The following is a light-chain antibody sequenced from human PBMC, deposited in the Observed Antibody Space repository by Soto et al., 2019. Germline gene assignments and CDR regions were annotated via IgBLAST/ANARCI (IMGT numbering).Light chain of an antibody. Sequence: EIVMTQSPATLSVSPGERATLSCRASQSVINNLAWYQQKPGQAPRLLIHAVSTRATGIPARFSGSGSGTEFALTISSLKSEDFAVYYGQQGDNWPWTFGHGTKVEIK. CDR1: QSVINN. J-gene: IGKJ1*01. V-gene: IGKV3D-15*01. CDR2: AVS. CDR3: QQGDNWPWT.